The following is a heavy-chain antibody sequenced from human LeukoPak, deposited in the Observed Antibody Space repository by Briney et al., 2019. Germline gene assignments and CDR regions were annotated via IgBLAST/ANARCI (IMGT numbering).Heavy chain of an antibody. D-gene: IGHD2-2*01. Sequence: GGSLRLSCAASRFTFSSYSMNWVRQAPGKGLEWVSSISSSSRVIYYADSVKGRFTISRDNADNSLYLQMNSLRAEDTAVYYCARDRSSRAFDIWGQGTMVTVSS. V-gene: IGHV3-21*01. J-gene: IGHJ3*02. CDR1: RFTFSSYS. CDR2: ISSSSRVI. CDR3: ARDRSSRAFDI.